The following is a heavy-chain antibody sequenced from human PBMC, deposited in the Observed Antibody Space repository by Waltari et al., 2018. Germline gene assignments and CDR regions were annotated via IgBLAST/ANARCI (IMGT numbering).Heavy chain of an antibody. CDR2: IIPVLGTT. J-gene: IGHJ4*02. Sequence: QVQLVPSGAEVTKPGSSVKVSCKASVATFSSSVITWVRQAPGQGLEWMGGIIPVLGTTNYAQKFQGRVTISTDVSTTTAYIDLSRLRSDDTAVYYCARGWLEVGPFDYWGQGTLVTVSS. D-gene: IGHD2-2*01. CDR1: VATFSSSV. CDR3: ARGWLEVGPFDY. V-gene: IGHV1-69*05.